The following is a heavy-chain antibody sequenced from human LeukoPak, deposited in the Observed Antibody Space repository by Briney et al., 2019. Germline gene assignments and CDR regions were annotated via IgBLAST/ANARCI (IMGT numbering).Heavy chain of an antibody. V-gene: IGHV6-1*01. J-gene: IGHJ2*01. Sequence: SQTLSLTCAISGDSVSSNSAAWNWIRQSPSRGLEWLGRTYYRSKWYNDYAVSVKSRIIFNPDTSKNQFSLQLSSVTPEDTAVYFCARAPRSGGYWHFDLWGRGTLVTVSS. CDR1: GDSVSSNSAA. CDR3: ARAPRSGGYWHFDL. CDR2: TYYRSKWYN. D-gene: IGHD1-26*01.